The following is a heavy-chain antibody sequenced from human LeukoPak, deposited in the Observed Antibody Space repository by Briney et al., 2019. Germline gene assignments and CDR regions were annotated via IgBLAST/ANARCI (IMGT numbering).Heavy chain of an antibody. V-gene: IGHV4-38-2*01. Sequence: PSETLSLTCAVSGYSISSGYYWGWTRQPPGKGLEWIGSIYHSGSTYYNPSLKSRVTISVDTSKNQFSLKLSSVTAADTAVYYCARRGYYYDSSGYYHDAFDIWGQGTMVTVSS. CDR1: GYSISSGYY. J-gene: IGHJ3*02. D-gene: IGHD3-22*01. CDR2: IYHSGST. CDR3: ARRGYYYDSSGYYHDAFDI.